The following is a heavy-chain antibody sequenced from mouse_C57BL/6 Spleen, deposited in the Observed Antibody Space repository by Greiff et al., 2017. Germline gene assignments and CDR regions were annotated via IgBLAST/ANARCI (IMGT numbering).Heavy chain of an antibody. CDR3: VRGGYTGYAMDY. CDR1: GFSFNTYA. CDR2: IRSKSNNYAT. J-gene: IGHJ4*01. V-gene: IGHV10-1*01. D-gene: IGHD2-2*01. Sequence: EVKLVESGGGLVQPKGSLKLSCAASGFSFNTYAMNWVRQAPGKGLEWVARIRSKSNNYATYYADSVKDRFTISRDDSESMLYLQMNNLKTEDTAMYYCVRGGYTGYAMDYWGQGTSVTVSS.